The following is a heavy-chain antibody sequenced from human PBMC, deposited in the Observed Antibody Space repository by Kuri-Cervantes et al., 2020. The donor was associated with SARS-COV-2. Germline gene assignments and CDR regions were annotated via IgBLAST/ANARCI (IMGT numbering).Heavy chain of an antibody. CDR1: GFSFKNYA. CDR3: AKDQDFWSGRYWYFDL. D-gene: IGHD3-3*01. V-gene: IGHV3-30-3*01. CDR2: ISHDGSNV. Sequence: GGSLRLSCAASGFSFKNYAMYWVRRAPDKGLEWAAIISHDGSNVFYADSVKGRFTISRDNSNNTLLLQMNSLRAEDTAVYYCAKDQDFWSGRYWYFDLWGRGTLVTVSS. J-gene: IGHJ2*01.